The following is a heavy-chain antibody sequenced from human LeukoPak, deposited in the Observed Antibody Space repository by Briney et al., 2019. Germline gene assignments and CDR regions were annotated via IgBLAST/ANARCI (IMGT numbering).Heavy chain of an antibody. CDR1: GYSFTNYW. CDR3: ARLSIAAASLYYFDY. J-gene: IGHJ4*02. D-gene: IGHD6-13*01. CDR2: ISPGDSGT. V-gene: IGHV5-51*01. Sequence: LGESLKISCKGSGYSFTNYWIAWVRQMPGKGLEWMGIISPGDSGTTYSPSFQGQVTISADKSISTAYLQWSSLKASDTAMYYCARLSIAAASLYYFDYWGRGTLVTVSS.